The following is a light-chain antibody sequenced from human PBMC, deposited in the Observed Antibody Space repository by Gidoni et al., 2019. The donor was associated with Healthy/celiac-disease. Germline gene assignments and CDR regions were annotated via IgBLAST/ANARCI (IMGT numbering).Light chain of an antibody. CDR3: QQYNNWPPLT. Sequence: EILMTHSPATLSVSPGERATLSCRASQSVSSNLAWYQQKPGQAPRLLIYGASTRATGIPARFSGSGSGTEFTRTISSLQSEDFAVYYCQQYNNWPPLTFGGGSKVEIK. J-gene: IGKJ4*01. CDR1: QSVSSN. CDR2: GAS. V-gene: IGKV3-15*01.